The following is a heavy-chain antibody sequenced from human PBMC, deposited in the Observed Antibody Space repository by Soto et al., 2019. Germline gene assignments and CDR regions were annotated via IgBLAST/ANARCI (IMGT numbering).Heavy chain of an antibody. D-gene: IGHD4-17*01. J-gene: IGHJ5*02. CDR1: GFTFSSYA. CDR2: FSGSCCCT. CDR3: AKGYGRTLDWFDP. V-gene: IGHV3-23*01. Sequence: PGGSLRLSCAASGFTFSSYAMSWVRQAPGKGVEWVSAFSGSCCCTYYADSVKGRFTISRDNSKNTLYLQMNSLRAEDTAVYYCAKGYGRTLDWFDPWGQGTLVTVSS.